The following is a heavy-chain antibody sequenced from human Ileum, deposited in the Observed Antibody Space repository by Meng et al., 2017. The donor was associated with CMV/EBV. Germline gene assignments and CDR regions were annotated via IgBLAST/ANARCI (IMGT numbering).Heavy chain of an antibody. CDR2: INHDGTTI. D-gene: IGHD2-15*01. V-gene: IGHV3-11*01. J-gene: IGHJ5*02. CDR3: LRGVWVGYWRNIKCFNNLFDP. CDR1: DHF. Sequence: DHFMTCVRQVPSKGLDCNSSINHDGTTIYYAESVKGRFTISRDNAKNSLYLQMISLRGDDTAIYYCLRGVWVGYWRNIKCFNNLFDPWGQGTLVTVSS.